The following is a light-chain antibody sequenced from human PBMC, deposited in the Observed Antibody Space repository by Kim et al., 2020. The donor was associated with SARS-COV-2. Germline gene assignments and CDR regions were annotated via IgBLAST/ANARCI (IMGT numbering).Light chain of an antibody. Sequence: VALGQTVSIPCQGDSLRSYYATWYQQRPGQAPILVLYGKNNRTSGIPDRFSASSSGNTASLTITGTQAGDEANYYCNSRDRNDNVLFGGGTQLTVL. CDR2: GKN. CDR1: SLRSYY. V-gene: IGLV3-19*01. CDR3: NSRDRNDNVL. J-gene: IGLJ2*01.